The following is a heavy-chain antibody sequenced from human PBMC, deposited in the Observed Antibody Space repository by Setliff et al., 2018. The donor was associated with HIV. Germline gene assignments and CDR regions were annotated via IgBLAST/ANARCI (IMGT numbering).Heavy chain of an antibody. CDR3: ARSTVGAGASFP. CDR2: ISHSGNT. D-gene: IGHD1-26*01. CDR1: GGSISSGSYY. V-gene: IGHV4-61*01. J-gene: IGHJ5*02. Sequence: PSETLSLTCTVSGGSISSGSYYWSWIRQPPGKGLEWIGCISHSGNTNFNPSLNSRVTISLDTSKNQFSLRLTSLTAADTAIYYCARSTVGAGASFPWGRGILVTVSS.